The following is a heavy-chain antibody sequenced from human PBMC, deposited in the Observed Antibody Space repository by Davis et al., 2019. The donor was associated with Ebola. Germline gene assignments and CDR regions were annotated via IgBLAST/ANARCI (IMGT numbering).Heavy chain of an antibody. CDR1: GFTFSGAA. CDR3: TRLYGNGWTGVDY. D-gene: IGHD6-19*01. J-gene: IGHJ4*02. V-gene: IGHV3-73*01. Sequence: GGSLRLSCTASGFTFSGAALHWVRQASGKGLEWIGRIRSKSNSYATAYAASVEGRFTISRDDSKNTAYLQMNSLRTEDTALHYCTRLYGNGWTGVDYWGQGTLVTVSS. CDR2: IRSKSNSYAT.